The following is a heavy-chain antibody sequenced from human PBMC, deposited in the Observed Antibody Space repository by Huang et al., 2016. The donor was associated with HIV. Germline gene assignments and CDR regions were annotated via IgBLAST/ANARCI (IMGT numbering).Heavy chain of an antibody. CDR3: ARGRRGSSGITICAAVRGMYYFDY. CDR1: GGTFSGYY. V-gene: IGHV4-34*01. CDR2: INHGGST. J-gene: IGHJ4*02. Sequence: QVQLQQWGAGLLKPSETLSLTCAVYGGTFSGYYWTWIRQSPVTGLQWIGEINHGGSTNLSPAFKSRVSMSMDKSKNQFSLKLTSVTATDTALYFCARGRRGSSGITICAAVRGMYYFDYWGQGTLVIVSS. D-gene: IGHD3-3*01.